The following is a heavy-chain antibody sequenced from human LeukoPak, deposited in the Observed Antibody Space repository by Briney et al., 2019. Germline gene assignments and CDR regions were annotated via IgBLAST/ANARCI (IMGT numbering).Heavy chain of an antibody. CDR2: INHSGST. CDR1: DGSFSGYY. V-gene: IGHV4-34*01. Sequence: SETLSLTCAVYDGSFSGYYWSWIRQPPGKGLEWIGEINHSGSTNYNPSLKSRVTISVDTSKNQFSLKLSSVTAADTAVYYCARDRFIVVVPAAHYYYYGMDVWGQGTTVTVSS. CDR3: ARDRFIVVVPAAHYYYYGMDV. D-gene: IGHD2-2*01. J-gene: IGHJ6*02.